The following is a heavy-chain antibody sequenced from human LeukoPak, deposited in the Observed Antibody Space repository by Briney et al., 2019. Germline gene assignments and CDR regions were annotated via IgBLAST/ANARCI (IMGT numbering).Heavy chain of an antibody. J-gene: IGHJ1*01. CDR1: GYTFTGNF. D-gene: IGHD2-15*01. CDR3: AKAPGGSSC. Sequence: ASVKVSCKASGYTFTGNFIHWVRQAPGQGLEWMGWIHPNNGATNYAQMFQGRVTMTRDTSICTAYMEVTRLTSDDTAVYYCAKAPGGSSCWGQGTLVTVSS. V-gene: IGHV1-2*02. CDR2: IHPNNGAT.